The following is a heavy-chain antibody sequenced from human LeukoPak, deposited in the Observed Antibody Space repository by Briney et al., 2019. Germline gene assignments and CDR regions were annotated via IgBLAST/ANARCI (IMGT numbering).Heavy chain of an antibody. CDR3: ASQPYYESSGYYFY. CDR2: IYNSGST. CDR1: GGSISSSTYN. V-gene: IGHV4-39*01. Sequence: SETLSLTCTVSGGSISSSTYNWGWIRQPPGKGLEWIGSIYNSGSTFYNPSLKSRATISIDTSKNQFSLKLSSVTAADTAIYYCASQPYYESSGYYFYWGRGTLVTVSS. J-gene: IGHJ4*02. D-gene: IGHD3-22*01.